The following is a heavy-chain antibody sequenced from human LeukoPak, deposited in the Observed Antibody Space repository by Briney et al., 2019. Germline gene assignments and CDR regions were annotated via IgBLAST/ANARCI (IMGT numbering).Heavy chain of an antibody. CDR2: ISGSGGST. J-gene: IGHJ4*02. D-gene: IGHD1-26*01. CDR3: AIRTGRGTFDY. V-gene: IGHV3-23*01. Sequence: GGSLRLSCAASGFTFSSYAMSWVRQAPGKGLEWVSAISGSGGSTYYTESVKGRFTISRDNSKNTLFLQANSLRAEDTAVYFCAIRTGRGTFDYWGQGTLVTVSS. CDR1: GFTFSSYA.